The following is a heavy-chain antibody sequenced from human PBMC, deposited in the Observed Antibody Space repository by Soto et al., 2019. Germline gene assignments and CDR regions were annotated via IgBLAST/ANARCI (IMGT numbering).Heavy chain of an antibody. CDR1: EGTVIRDW. CDR3: SGGVGDAF. J-gene: IGHJ4*02. CDR2: TNQDGSEK. Sequence: EVHLVESGGGLVQTGGSLRLSCAIFEGTVIRDWMNWVRQAPGKGLEWVAHTNQDGSEKYYVDTVKGRFTISRDNDKNSLYLQMNGRRAEDSPMYYCSGGVGDAFWGEGTLVTVSS. D-gene: IGHD1-26*01. V-gene: IGHV3-7*04.